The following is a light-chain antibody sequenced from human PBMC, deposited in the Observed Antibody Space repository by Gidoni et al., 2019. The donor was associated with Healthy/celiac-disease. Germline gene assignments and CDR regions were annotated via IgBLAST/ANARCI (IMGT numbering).Light chain of an antibody. Sequence: IIMNQFPATLSVSPGERATLPCRASQSVSSNLAWYQQKPGQAPRLLIYGASTRATGIPARFSGSGSGTEFTLTISSLQSEDFAVYYCQQYNNWPPYTFGQGTKLEIK. CDR3: QQYNNWPPYT. J-gene: IGKJ2*01. CDR1: QSVSSN. V-gene: IGKV3-15*01. CDR2: GAS.